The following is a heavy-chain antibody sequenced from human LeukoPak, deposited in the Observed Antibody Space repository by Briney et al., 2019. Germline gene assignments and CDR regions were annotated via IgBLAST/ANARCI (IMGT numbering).Heavy chain of an antibody. CDR1: GYTFTSYD. J-gene: IGHJ5*02. CDR3: ARRRNYVGGVDP. Sequence: ASVKVSCKASGYTFTSYDINWVRQATGQGLEWMGWMNPNSGNTGYAQKFQGRVTMTRNTSISTAHMELSSLRSEDTAVYYCARRRNYVGGVDPWGQGTLVTVSS. D-gene: IGHD1-7*01. CDR2: MNPNSGNT. V-gene: IGHV1-8*01.